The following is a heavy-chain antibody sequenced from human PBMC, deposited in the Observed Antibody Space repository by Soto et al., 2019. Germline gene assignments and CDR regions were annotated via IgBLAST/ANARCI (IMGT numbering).Heavy chain of an antibody. J-gene: IGHJ4*02. D-gene: IGHD2-15*01. Sequence: EVQLLESGGGLVQPGGSLRLSCAASGFTFSSYAMSWVRQAPGKGLEWVSAISGSGGSTYYADSVKGRFTISRDNSKNTLYLQMNSLRAEETAVYYCAKWGGRYCSGGRCYCGVDYWGQGTLVSVSS. CDR3: AKWGGRYCSGGRCYCGVDY. V-gene: IGHV3-23*01. CDR2: ISGSGGST. CDR1: GFTFSSYA.